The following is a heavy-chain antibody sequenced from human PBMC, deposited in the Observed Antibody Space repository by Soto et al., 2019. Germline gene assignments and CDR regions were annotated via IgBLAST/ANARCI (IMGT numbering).Heavy chain of an antibody. CDR1: GLTFGSYA. CDR3: AKDSPSHVGGWELPFDY. J-gene: IGHJ4*02. D-gene: IGHD2-21*01. CDR2: ISGSGGTT. V-gene: IGHV3-23*01. Sequence: PGGSLRLSCAASGLTFGSYAMSWVRQAPGKGLEWVSAISGSGGTTYYADSVRGRFTISRDNSESTLYLQMNSLRADDTAVYYCAKDSPSHVGGWELPFDYWGQGTLVTVSS.